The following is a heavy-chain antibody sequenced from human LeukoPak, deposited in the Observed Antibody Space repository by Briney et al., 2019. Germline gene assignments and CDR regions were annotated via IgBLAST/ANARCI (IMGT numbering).Heavy chain of an antibody. V-gene: IGHV1-3*01. CDR3: ARVSSSGWYVFGAFDI. J-gene: IGHJ3*02. CDR2: INAGNGNT. D-gene: IGHD6-19*01. CDR1: GYTFTSYA. Sequence: GASVKVSCKASGYTFTSYAMHWVRQAPGQRLEWMGWINAGNGNTKYSQKFQGRVTITRDTSASTAYMELSSLRSEGTAVYYCARVSSSGWYVFGAFDIWGQGTMVTVSS.